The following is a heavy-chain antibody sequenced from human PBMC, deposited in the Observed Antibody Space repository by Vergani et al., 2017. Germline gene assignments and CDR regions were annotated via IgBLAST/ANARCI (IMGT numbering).Heavy chain of an antibody. J-gene: IGHJ6*03. CDR3: AGCHYEYSNEQADYYYYMDV. CDR1: GGTFSSYA. V-gene: IGHV1-69*01. D-gene: IGHD4-11*01. CDR2: IIPIFGTA. Sequence: QVQLVQSGAEVKKPGSSVKVSCKASGGTFSSYAISWVRQAPGQGLEWMGGIIPIFGTANYAQKFQGRVTITADESTSTAYMELSSLRSEDTGVYYCAGCHYEYSNEQADYYYYMDVWGKGTTVTVSS.